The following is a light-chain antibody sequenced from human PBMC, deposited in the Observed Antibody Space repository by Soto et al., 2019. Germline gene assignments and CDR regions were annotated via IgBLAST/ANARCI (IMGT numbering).Light chain of an antibody. J-gene: IGKJ5*01. CDR3: QQYDNLPSIT. CDR2: DAS. CDR1: QAISNY. V-gene: IGKV1-33*01. Sequence: DIQMTQSPSSLSASVGDRVTITCQASQAISNYLNWYQQKPGKAPKLLIYDASNLETGVPSRFSGSGSGTDSTFTISSLQPKDIATYYCQQYDNLPSITFGQGTRLEIK.